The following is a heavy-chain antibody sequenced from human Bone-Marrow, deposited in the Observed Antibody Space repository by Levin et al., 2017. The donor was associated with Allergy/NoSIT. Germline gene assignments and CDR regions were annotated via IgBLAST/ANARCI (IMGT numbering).Heavy chain of an antibody. CDR1: GFTFRSFA. Sequence: PGGSLRLSCAASGFTFRSFAMTWVRQAPGKGLEWVSGISARGCSTYYADSVKGRFTISRDNSKNTVDLQMSSLGADDTGVYYCAKGGREGSSSSADNWFDPWGQGTQVTVSS. CDR3: AKGGREGSSSSADNWFDP. V-gene: IGHV3-23*01. D-gene: IGHD6-6*01. J-gene: IGHJ5*02. CDR2: ISARGCST.